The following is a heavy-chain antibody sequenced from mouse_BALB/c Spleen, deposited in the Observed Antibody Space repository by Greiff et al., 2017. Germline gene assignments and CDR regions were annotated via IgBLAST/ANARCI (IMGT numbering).Heavy chain of an antibody. D-gene: IGHD1-1*01. CDR3: ARRTTVVPFDY. CDR1: GFSLTSYG. J-gene: IGHJ2*01. CDR2: IWAGGST. Sequence: QVQLQQSGPGLVAPSQSLSITCTVSGFSLTSYGVHWVRQPPGKGLEWLGVIWAGGSTNYNSALMSRLSISKDNSKSQVFLKMNSLQTDDTAMYYCARRTTVVPFDYWGQGTTLTVSS. V-gene: IGHV2-9*02.